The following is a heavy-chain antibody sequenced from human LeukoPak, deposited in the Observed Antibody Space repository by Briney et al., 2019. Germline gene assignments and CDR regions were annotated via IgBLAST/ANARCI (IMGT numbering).Heavy chain of an antibody. V-gene: IGHV3-53*01. CDR1: GFTVSSNY. CDR2: IYSGGST. CDR3: ARGRYSSSWYPSYYYYYMDV. Sequence: GGSLRLSCAASGFTVSSNYMSWVRQAPGKGLEWVSVIYSGGSTYYADSVKGRFTISRDNSKNTLYLQMNSLRAEDTAVYYCARGRYSSSWYPSYYYYYMDVWGKGTTVTISS. J-gene: IGHJ6*03. D-gene: IGHD6-13*01.